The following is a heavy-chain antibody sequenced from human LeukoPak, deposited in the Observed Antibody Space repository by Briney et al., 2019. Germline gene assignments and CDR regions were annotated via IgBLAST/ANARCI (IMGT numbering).Heavy chain of an antibody. CDR1: GGSFSGYY. CDR3: ARGGSLGYCSSTSCYTRARLFDY. CDR2: INHSGST. V-gene: IGHV4-34*01. D-gene: IGHD2-2*02. J-gene: IGHJ4*02. Sequence: PSETLCLTCAVYGGSFSGYYWSWIRQPPGKGLEWIGEINHSGSTNYNPSLKSRVTISVDTSKNQFSLKLSSVTAADTAVYYCARGGSLGYCSSTSCYTRARLFDYWGQGTLVTVSS.